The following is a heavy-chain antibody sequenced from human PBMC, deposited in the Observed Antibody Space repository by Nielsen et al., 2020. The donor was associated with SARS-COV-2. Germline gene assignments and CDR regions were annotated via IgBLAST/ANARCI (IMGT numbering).Heavy chain of an antibody. D-gene: IGHD2-2*01. Sequence: ASVKVSCKASGYTFTSYAMHWVRQAPGQRLEWMCWIHAGNGNTKYSQKFQGRVTITRDTSASTAYMELSSLRSEDTAVYYCARRYCSSTSCPIFDYWGQGTLVTVSS. CDR2: IHAGNGNT. V-gene: IGHV1-3*01. CDR3: ARRYCSSTSCPIFDY. J-gene: IGHJ4*02. CDR1: GYTFTSYA.